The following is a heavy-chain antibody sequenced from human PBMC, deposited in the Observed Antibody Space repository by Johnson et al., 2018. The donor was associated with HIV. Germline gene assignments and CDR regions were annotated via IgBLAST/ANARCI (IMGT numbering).Heavy chain of an antibody. D-gene: IGHD2-21*02. CDR1: GFTVSSNY. CDR2: ISGSGGST. Sequence: VQLVESGGGLVPPGGSLRLSCAASGFTVSSNYMSWVRQAPGKGLEWVSVISGSGGSTYYADSVKGRFTISRDNSKNTLHLQMNSLRAEDTGVYYCAKVRWGGDCLDAFDIWGQGTMVTVSS. V-gene: IGHV3-23*04. J-gene: IGHJ3*02. CDR3: AKVRWGGDCLDAFDI.